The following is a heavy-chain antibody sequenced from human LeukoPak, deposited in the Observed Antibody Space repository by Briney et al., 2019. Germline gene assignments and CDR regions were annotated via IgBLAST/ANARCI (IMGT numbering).Heavy chain of an antibody. CDR2: IYYSGST. J-gene: IGHJ2*01. CDR1: GGSISSYY. D-gene: IGHD5-18*01. V-gene: IGHV4-59*01. Sequence: PSETLSLTCTVSGGSISSYYWSWIRQPPGKGLEWIGYIYYSGSTSYNPSLKSRVTISADTSKNQFSLKLSSVTAADTAVYYCAREDTYGSDWYFDLWGRGTLVTVSS. CDR3: AREDTYGSDWYFDL.